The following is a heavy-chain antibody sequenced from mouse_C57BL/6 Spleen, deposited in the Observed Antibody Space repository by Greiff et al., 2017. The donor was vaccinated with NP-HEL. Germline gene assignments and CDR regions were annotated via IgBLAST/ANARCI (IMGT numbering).Heavy chain of an antibody. V-gene: IGHV5-9-1*02. CDR2: ISSGGDYI. CDR1: GFTFSSYA. Sequence: EVKLVESGEGLVKPGGSLKLSCAASGFTFSSYAMSWVRQTPEKRLEWVAYISSGGDYIYYADTVKGRFTISRDNARNTLYLQMSSLKSEDTAMYYCTRASGSPFYAMDYWGQGTSVTVSS. CDR3: TRASGSPFYAMDY. D-gene: IGHD1-1*01. J-gene: IGHJ4*01.